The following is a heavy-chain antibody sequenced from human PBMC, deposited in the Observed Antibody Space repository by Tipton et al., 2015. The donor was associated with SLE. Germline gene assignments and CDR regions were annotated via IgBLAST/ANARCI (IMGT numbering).Heavy chain of an antibody. CDR2: GHYSGNN. V-gene: IGHV4-59*01. J-gene: IGHJ3*02. CDR1: GGSIGTYF. CDR3: ARGDRTFYGSGNYKDAFDI. D-gene: IGHD3-10*01. Sequence: TLSLTCSVSGGSIGTYFWTWIRQPPGKGLEWIGYGHYSGNNNYNPSLKSRVTISVDTSKNQFSLRLNSVTAADTAVYYCARGDRTFYGSGNYKDAFDIWGQGTMVTVSS.